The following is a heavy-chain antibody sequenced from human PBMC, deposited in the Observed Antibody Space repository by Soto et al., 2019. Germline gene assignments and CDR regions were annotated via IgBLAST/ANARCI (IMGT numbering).Heavy chain of an antibody. V-gene: IGHV4-38-2*01. D-gene: IGHD2-2*01. Sequence: SETLSLTCAVSGYSISSGYYWAWIRQPPGTGLEWIGTIYHSGSTFHNPSLKSRVTISVDTSKNQFSLKLRSVTAADTAVYYCAVGYCGSASCSREYVKHWGQGTLVT. CDR3: AVGYCGSASCSREYVKH. J-gene: IGHJ1*01. CDR1: GYSISSGYY. CDR2: IYHSGST.